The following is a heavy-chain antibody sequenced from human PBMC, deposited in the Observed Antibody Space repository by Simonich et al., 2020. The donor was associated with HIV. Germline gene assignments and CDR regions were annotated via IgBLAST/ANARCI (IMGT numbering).Heavy chain of an antibody. D-gene: IGHD3-10*01. Sequence: QVQLQQWGAGLLKPSETLSLTCAVYGGSFSGYYWSWIRQPPGKGLEWIGEINTGGNTNNLPSLKIRVTISVDTSKKQFSLKLSSVTAADTAVYYCARVVGIYWYFDLWGRGTLVIVSS. J-gene: IGHJ2*01. CDR3: ARVVGIYWYFDL. CDR2: INTGGNT. CDR1: GGSFSGYY. V-gene: IGHV4-34*01.